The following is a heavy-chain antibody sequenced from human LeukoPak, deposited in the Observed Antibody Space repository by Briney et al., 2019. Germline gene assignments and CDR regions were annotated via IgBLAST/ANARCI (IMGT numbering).Heavy chain of an antibody. D-gene: IGHD3-22*01. J-gene: IGHJ4*02. Sequence: ASVKVSCKASGGTFSSYAISWVRQAPGQGLEWMGGIIPIFGTANYAQKFQGRVTITTDQPTSTAYMELSSLRSEDTAVYYCAARGYYDSSGYSLDFDYWGQGTLVTVSS. CDR3: AARGYYDSSGYSLDFDY. V-gene: IGHV1-69*05. CDR1: GGTFSSYA. CDR2: IIPIFGTA.